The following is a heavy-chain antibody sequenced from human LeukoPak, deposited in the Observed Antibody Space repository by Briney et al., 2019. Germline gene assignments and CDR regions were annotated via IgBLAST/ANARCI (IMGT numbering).Heavy chain of an antibody. CDR2: IYYSGST. J-gene: IGHJ4*02. CDR3: ARYSSTWSVDY. Sequence: PSETLSLICTVSGGSIRSSSDYWGSIRQPPGKGLEWIGTIYYSGSTYYNPSLKSRVIMSVDTSKNQFSLNLSSVTAADTAVYYCARYSSTWSVDYWGQGTLVTVSS. V-gene: IGHV4-39*01. D-gene: IGHD6-13*01. CDR1: GGSIRSSSDY.